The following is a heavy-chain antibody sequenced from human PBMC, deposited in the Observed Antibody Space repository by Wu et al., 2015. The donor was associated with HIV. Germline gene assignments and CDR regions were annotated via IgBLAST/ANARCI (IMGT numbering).Heavy chain of an antibody. D-gene: IGHD4/OR15-4a*01. CDR2: MNPRNGHI. J-gene: IGHJ5*01. V-gene: IGHV1-18*01. CDR1: YTLTSHP. Sequence: LVQSGPEAKGPGASVNVSCKASYTLTSHPIGWVRQAPGQRLEWMGWMNPRNGHIQPAQKFRDRIHMSTDNSAHTAYMELRSLTSDDAAIYFCARVQFDPDYYTYFDLWGQG. CDR3: ARVQFDPDYYTYFDL.